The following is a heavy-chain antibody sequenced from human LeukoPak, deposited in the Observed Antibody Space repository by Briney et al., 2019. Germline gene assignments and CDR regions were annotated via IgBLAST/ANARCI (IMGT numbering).Heavy chain of an antibody. CDR3: ARPTGYCSGGSCYPDY. J-gene: IGHJ4*02. CDR1: GYSFTSYW. D-gene: IGHD2-15*01. V-gene: IGHV5-51*01. Sequence: GESLKISCKGSGYSFTSYWIGWVRQMPGKGLEWMGIIYPGDSDTRYSPSFQGQVTISADKSISTAYLQWSSLKASDTAMYYCARPTGYCSGGSCYPDYWGQGTLVTVSS. CDR2: IYPGDSDT.